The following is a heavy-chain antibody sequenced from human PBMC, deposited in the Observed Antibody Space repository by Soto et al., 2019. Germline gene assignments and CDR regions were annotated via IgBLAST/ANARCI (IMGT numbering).Heavy chain of an antibody. Sequence: QVQLVQSGAEVKKPGSSVKVSCKASGGTFSSYAISWVRQAPGQGLEWMGGIIPIFGTANYAQKFQGRVTITADESTSTAYMELSSLRSEETAVYYCAREPALRILGYFDLWGRGTLVTVSS. V-gene: IGHV1-69*12. CDR3: AREPALRILGYFDL. CDR1: GGTFSSYA. D-gene: IGHD4-17*01. J-gene: IGHJ2*01. CDR2: IIPIFGTA.